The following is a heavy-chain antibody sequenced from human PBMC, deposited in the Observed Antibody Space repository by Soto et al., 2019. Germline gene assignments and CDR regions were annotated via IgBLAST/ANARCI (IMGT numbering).Heavy chain of an antibody. CDR2: ISGSGGST. CDR1: GFTFSSYA. Sequence: PGGSLRLSCAASGFTFSSYAMSWVRQAPGKGLEWVSAISGSGGSTYYADSVKCRFTISRDNSKKTLYLQMNSLRAEEKAVYYCAKGPGYVWGSSPSLNYWGQGTLVTVSS. J-gene: IGHJ4*02. CDR3: AKGPGYVWGSSPSLNY. D-gene: IGHD3-16*01. V-gene: IGHV3-23*01.